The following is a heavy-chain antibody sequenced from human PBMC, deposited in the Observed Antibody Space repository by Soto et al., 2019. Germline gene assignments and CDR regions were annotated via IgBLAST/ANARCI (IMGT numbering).Heavy chain of an antibody. CDR1: GFTVSSNY. J-gene: IGHJ4*02. CDR2: IYSGGST. D-gene: IGHD6-6*01. CDR3: ARVKGKLRPHYFDY. V-gene: IGHV3-53*01. Sequence: PGGSLRLSCAASGFTVSSNYMSWVRQAPGKGLEWVSVIYSGGSTYYADSVKGRFTISRDNSKNTLYLQMNSLRAEDTAVYYCARVKGKLRPHYFDYWRQRTLVTVSS.